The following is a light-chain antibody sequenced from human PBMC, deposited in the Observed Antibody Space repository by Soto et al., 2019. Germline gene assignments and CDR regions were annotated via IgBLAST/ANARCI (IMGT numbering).Light chain of an antibody. CDR3: QQYNNWPLT. CDR2: GAS. Sequence: EIVMTQSPATLSVSPGERVTLSCRARQSVSSNLAWYQQKPGQAPRLLIYGASTRATGIPARFSGSGSGTEFTLTISSLQSEDFAVYYCQQYNNWPLTFGGGTKVEIE. J-gene: IGKJ4*01. V-gene: IGKV3-15*01. CDR1: QSVSSN.